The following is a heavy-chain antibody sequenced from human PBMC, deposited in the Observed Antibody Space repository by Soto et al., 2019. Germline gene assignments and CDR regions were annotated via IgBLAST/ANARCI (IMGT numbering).Heavy chain of an antibody. CDR2: IYYSGST. CDR1: GGSISSSSYY. Sequence: SETLSLTCTVSGGSISSSSYYWGWIRQPPGKGLEWIGSIYYSGSTYYNPSLKSRVTISVDTSKNQFSLKLSSVTAADTAVYYCARHPPSYYDFWSGYYFDYWGQGTLVTVSS. D-gene: IGHD3-3*01. J-gene: IGHJ4*02. CDR3: ARHPPSYYDFWSGYYFDY. V-gene: IGHV4-39*01.